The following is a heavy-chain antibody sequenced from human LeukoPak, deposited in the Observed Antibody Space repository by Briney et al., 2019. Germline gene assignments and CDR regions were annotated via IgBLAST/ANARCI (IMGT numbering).Heavy chain of an antibody. CDR1: GYTFTGYY. D-gene: IGHD2-2*01. V-gene: IGHV1-2*02. CDR3: ARGSGCSSPSCLYYYMDV. Sequence: ASVKVSCKSSGYTFTGYYMHWLRQAPGQGLDWMGWINPNSGGTNYAQKFQGRVIMTRDTSISTDYMGLSSLRSDDTAVYYCARGSGCSSPSCLYYYMDVWGKGTTVTVSS. CDR2: INPNSGGT. J-gene: IGHJ6*03.